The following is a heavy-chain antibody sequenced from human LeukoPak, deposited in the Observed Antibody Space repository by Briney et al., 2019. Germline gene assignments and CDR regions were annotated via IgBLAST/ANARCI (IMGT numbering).Heavy chain of an antibody. J-gene: IGHJ4*02. CDR3: ALIASRTAFDY. D-gene: IGHD6-6*01. CDR2: IWYDGSNK. CDR1: GFTFSSYG. Sequence: PGGSLRLSCAASGFTFSSYGMHWVRQAPGKGLEWVAVIWYDGSNKYYADSVKGRFTISRDNAKNSLYLQMNSLRAEDTAIYYCALIASRTAFDYWGQGTLVTVSS. V-gene: IGHV3-33*03.